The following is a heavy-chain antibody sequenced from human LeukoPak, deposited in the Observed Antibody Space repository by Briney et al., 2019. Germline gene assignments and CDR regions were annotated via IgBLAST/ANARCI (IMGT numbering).Heavy chain of an antibody. CDR1: GYTFTSYG. CDR2: ISAYNGNT. D-gene: IGHD5-24*01. J-gene: IGHJ4*02. CDR3: ASGDGYNPWGY. V-gene: IGHV1-18*01. Sequence: ASVKVSCKASGYTFTSYGISWVRQAPGQGLEWMGWISAYNGNTNYAQKFQGRVTMTRNTSISTAYMELSSLRSEDTAVYYCASGDGYNPWGYWGQGTLVTVSS.